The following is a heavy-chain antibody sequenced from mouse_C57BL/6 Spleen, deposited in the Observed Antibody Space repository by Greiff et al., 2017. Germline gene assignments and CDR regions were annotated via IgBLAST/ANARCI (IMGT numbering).Heavy chain of an antibody. Sequence: QVQLQQSGAELVKPGASVKVSCKASGYTFPSYWMHWVKQRPGQGLEWIGRIHPSDSDTNYNQKFKGKDTLTVDKSSSTAYMQLSSLTSEDSAVYYCAIPNTTVPDWYFDVWGTGTTVTVSS. D-gene: IGHD1-1*01. CDR1: GYTFPSYW. V-gene: IGHV1-74*01. CDR2: IHPSDSDT. J-gene: IGHJ1*03. CDR3: AIPNTTVPDWYFDV.